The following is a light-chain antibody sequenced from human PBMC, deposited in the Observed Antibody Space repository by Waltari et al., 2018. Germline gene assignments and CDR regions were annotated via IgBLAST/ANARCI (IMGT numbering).Light chain of an antibody. CDR3: AAWDDTPRMV. V-gene: IGLV1-47*01. CDR2: RNS. Sequence: QSVLTQPPSASGTPGQKITISCSGRDSNIGTNYVYWYQHLPGMAPKLLIYRNSQRPSGVPDRFSGSKSGKSASLAINGLRSEDEANYYCAAWDDTPRMVFGGGTKLTVL. CDR1: DSNIGTNY. J-gene: IGLJ2*01.